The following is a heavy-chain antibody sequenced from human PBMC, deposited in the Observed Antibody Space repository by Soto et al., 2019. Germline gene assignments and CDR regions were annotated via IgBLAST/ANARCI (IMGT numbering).Heavy chain of an antibody. CDR1: GFNLRDQA. CDR3: AKAGCSGGTCYLYYFDY. V-gene: IGHV3-23*01. J-gene: IGHJ4*02. D-gene: IGHD2-15*01. CDR2: ISGRGGNT. Sequence: GGSLRLSCTASGFNLRDQALSWVRQAPGGGLEWVSGISGRGGNTYYADSVKGRFTISRDNSRNTLYLQMDSLRVEDSAVYSCAKAGCSGGTCYLYYFDYWGQGALVTVSS.